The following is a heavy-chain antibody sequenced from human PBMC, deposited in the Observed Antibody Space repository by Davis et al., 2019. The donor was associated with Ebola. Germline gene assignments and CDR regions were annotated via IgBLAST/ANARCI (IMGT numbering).Heavy chain of an antibody. CDR3: ARDRPLDFFFGDYYGMDV. V-gene: IGHV3-30-3*01. D-gene: IGHD3-16*01. CDR1: GFTFNNYA. J-gene: IGHJ6*02. CDR2: TSYDGTKQ. Sequence: GESLKISCAASGFTFNNYAMHWFRQAPGRGLEWVAFTSYDGTKQYYADSVKGRFTVSRDNSKNTLYLQMSSLKSEDTAVYYCARDRPLDFFFGDYYGMDVWGQGTTVTVSS.